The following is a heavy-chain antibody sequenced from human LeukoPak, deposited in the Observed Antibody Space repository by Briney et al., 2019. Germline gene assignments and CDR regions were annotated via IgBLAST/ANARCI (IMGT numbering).Heavy chain of an antibody. D-gene: IGHD6-19*01. CDR3: ARHRVAGTSNWFDP. J-gene: IGHJ5*02. Sequence: SETLSLTCAVSGYSISSGYYWGWIRQPPGKGLEWIGGIYHSGSTYYNPSLKSRVTISVDTSKNQFSLKLSSVTAADTAVYYCARHRVAGTSNWFDPWGQGTLVTVSS. CDR2: IYHSGST. V-gene: IGHV4-38-2*01. CDR1: GYSISSGYY.